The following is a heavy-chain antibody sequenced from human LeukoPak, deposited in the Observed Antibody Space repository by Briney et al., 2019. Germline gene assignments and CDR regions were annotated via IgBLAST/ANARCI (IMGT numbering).Heavy chain of an antibody. V-gene: IGHV4-34*01. CDR1: GGSFSGYY. D-gene: IGHD2-2*02. CDR3: ARVLYNGGYIQY. CDR2: INHSGST. Sequence: SETLSLTCTVYGGSFSGYYWSWIRQPPGKGLEWIGEINHSGSTNYNPSLKSRVTISEDMSRNQFSLKLSSVTAADTAVYYCARVLYNGGYIQYWGQGTLVTVSS. J-gene: IGHJ1*01.